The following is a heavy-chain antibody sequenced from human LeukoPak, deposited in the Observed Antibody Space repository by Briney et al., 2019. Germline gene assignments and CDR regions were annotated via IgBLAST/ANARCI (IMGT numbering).Heavy chain of an antibody. D-gene: IGHD2-2*01. V-gene: IGHV4-39*07. CDR1: GGSISSSNYY. Sequence: SETLSLTCSVSGGSISSSNYYWAWIRQPPGKGLEWIGSMYYSGKTYYNPSLKSRVTISVDTSKNQFSLKLSSVTAADTAVYYCARVPAAPRLYMDVWGQGTTVIVSS. CDR3: ARVPAAPRLYMDV. J-gene: IGHJ6*02. CDR2: MYYSGKT.